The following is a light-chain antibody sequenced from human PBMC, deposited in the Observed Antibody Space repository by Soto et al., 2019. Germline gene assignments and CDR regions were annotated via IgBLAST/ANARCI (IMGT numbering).Light chain of an antibody. CDR3: QSYHSSLSGYV. CDR2: GNS. CDR1: SSNIGAGYN. Sequence: QSALTQPPSVSGAPGQRVTISCTGSSSNIGAGYNVHWYQQLPGTAPKLLIYGNSNRPSGVPDRFSGSKSGTSASLAITGLQAEDDADYYCQSYHSSLSGYVFGTGTKLTVL. V-gene: IGLV1-40*01. J-gene: IGLJ1*01.